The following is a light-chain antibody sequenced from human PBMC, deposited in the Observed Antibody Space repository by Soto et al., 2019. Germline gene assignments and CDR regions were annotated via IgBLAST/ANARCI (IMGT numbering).Light chain of an antibody. Sequence: DIQMTQSPSTLSGSVGDKVTITCRASQSIGHFLNWYQQKPGKAPNLIIYATSTLRSGVPSRFTGSGSGTDFTLTITNLQPQDFADYFCQQDYDIPHTFGQGTSLEI. J-gene: IGKJ2*01. CDR1: QSIGHF. V-gene: IGKV1-39*01. CDR3: QQDYDIPHT. CDR2: ATS.